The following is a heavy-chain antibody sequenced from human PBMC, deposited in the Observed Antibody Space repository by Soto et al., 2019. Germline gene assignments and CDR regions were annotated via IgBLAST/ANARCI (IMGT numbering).Heavy chain of an antibody. CDR2: IYHTGKT. CDR1: GDAIYIGGYY. Sequence: SETLSLTCTVSGDAIYIGGYYWTWIRQHPGKGLEWIGYIYHTGKTYYNPSLESRVTMSVDTSKNQFSLKLASVTAADTAVYYCARESLWLPSWGQGTLVTVSS. CDR3: ARESLWLPS. D-gene: IGHD2-21*01. J-gene: IGHJ4*02. V-gene: IGHV4-31*03.